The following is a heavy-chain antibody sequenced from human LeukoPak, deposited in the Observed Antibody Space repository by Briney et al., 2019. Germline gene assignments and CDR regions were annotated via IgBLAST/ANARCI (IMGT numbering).Heavy chain of an antibody. CDR1: GYTFTGYY. Sequence: ASVKVSCKASGYTFTGYYMHWVRQAPGQGLEWMGRIIPILGIANYAQKFQGRVTITADKSTSTAYMELSSLRSEDTAVYYCARGAADYDFWSGSMDWFDPWGQGTLVTVSS. J-gene: IGHJ5*02. V-gene: IGHV1-69*04. D-gene: IGHD3-3*01. CDR3: ARGAADYDFWSGSMDWFDP. CDR2: IIPILGIA.